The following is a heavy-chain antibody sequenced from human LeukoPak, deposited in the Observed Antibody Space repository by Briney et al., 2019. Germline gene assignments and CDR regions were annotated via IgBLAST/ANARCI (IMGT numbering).Heavy chain of an antibody. CDR1: GASISASAYY. J-gene: IGHJ6*03. CDR2: IYYSGST. CDR3: ARGYCSGGSCYSYYYYNYMDV. Sequence: SETLSLTCTVSGASISASAYYWGWIRQPPGKGLEWIGSIYYSGSTYYNASLKSRVTISIDTSKNQFSLKLSSVTAADTAVYYCARGYCSGGSCYSYYYYNYMDVWGKGTTVTVSS. V-gene: IGHV4-39*07. D-gene: IGHD2-15*01.